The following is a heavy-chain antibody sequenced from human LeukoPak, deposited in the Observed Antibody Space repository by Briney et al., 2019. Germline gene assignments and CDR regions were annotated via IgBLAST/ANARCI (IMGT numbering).Heavy chain of an antibody. CDR2: INWNGGST. Sequence: GGSLRLSCAASGFTFDDYGMSWVRQVPGKGLEWVSGINWNGGSTGYADSVKGRFTISRGNVKTSLYLQMNSLRAEDTALYHCARGVSYELVGGMDVWGQGTTVTVSS. D-gene: IGHD3-16*01. J-gene: IGHJ6*02. CDR3: ARGVSYELVGGMDV. CDR1: GFTFDDYG. V-gene: IGHV3-20*01.